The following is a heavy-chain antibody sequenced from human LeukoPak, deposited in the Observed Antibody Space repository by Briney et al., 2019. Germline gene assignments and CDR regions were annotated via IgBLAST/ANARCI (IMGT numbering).Heavy chain of an antibody. CDR2: IIPIFGTA. Sequence: GSSVKVSCKASRGTFSSYAISWVRQAPGQGLEWMGGIIPIFGTANYAQKFQGRVTITADESTSTAYMELSSLRSEDTAVYYCARDQLPHEVDYYYYGMDVWGQGTTVTVSS. CDR3: ARDQLPHEVDYYYYGMDV. CDR1: RGTFSSYA. J-gene: IGHJ6*02. D-gene: IGHD2-2*01. V-gene: IGHV1-69*01.